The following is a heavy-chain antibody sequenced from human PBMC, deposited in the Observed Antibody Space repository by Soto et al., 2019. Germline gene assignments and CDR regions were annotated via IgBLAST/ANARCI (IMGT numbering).Heavy chain of an antibody. J-gene: IGHJ6*02. CDR2: IDWDDDK. CDR1: GFSLSTTGMC. D-gene: IGHD5-12*01. V-gene: IGHV2-70*11. CDR3: ARLYSSYDDGDYYYHGMDV. Sequence: SGPTLVNPTQTLTLTCTFSGFSLSTTGMCVSWIRQPPGKALEWLARIDWDDDKYYSTSLKTRLTISKDTSKKQVVLTMANMDPVDTATYYCARLYSSYDDGDYYYHGMDVWGQGTTVTVSS.